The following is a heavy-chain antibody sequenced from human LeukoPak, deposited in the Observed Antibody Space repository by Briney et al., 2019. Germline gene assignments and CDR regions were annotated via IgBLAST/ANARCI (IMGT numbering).Heavy chain of an antibody. V-gene: IGHV1-46*01. Sequence: ASVKVSCKASGYTFTSHHMHWVRQAPGQGLEWMGIINPSGGSTNYAQKFQGRVTMTRDMSTSTVYMELSSLRSEDTAVYYCVGIADYGDAFDIWGQGTMVTVSS. CDR3: VGIADYGDAFDI. D-gene: IGHD4-17*01. CDR2: INPSGGST. CDR1: GYTFTSHH. J-gene: IGHJ3*02.